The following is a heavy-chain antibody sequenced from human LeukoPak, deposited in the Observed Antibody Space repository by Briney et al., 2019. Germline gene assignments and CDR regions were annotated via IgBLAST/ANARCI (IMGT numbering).Heavy chain of an antibody. V-gene: IGHV4-30-4*01. CDR3: ARVAKQWLEDGHNWFDP. CDR1: GGSIGSGDSY. D-gene: IGHD6-19*01. Sequence: SETLSLTCGVSGGSIGSGDSYWGWIRQPPGKGLEWVGNIYYSGSTDYNPSLKSRVTMSVDASRNQFSLKLSSVTAADTAVYYCARVAKQWLEDGHNWFDPWGQGTLVTVSS. CDR2: IYYSGST. J-gene: IGHJ5*02.